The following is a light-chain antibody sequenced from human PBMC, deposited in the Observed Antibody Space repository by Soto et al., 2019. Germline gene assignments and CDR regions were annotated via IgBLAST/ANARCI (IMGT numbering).Light chain of an antibody. CDR3: SSFASNNTWV. Sequence: QSALTQPPSASGSPGQSVTISCTGTSSDVGAYNYVSWYQQHPGKATKLVIYEVTKRPSGVPDRFSGSKSANTASLTVSWLQADDEADYYCSSFASNNTWVFGGGTKLTVL. CDR2: EVT. J-gene: IGLJ3*02. V-gene: IGLV2-8*01. CDR1: SSDVGAYNY.